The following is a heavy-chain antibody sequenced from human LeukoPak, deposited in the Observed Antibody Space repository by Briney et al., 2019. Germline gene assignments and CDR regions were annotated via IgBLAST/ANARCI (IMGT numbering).Heavy chain of an antibody. J-gene: IGHJ4*02. V-gene: IGHV3-30*03. Sequence: PGGSLRLSCAASGFTFSHYGMHWVRQAPGKGLEWAAFISNDGNNKYYADSVKGRFTISRDNSKNTLYLQMNSLRAEDTAVYYCARDLFDEKYGVVPAAIVLDYWGQGTLVTVSS. CDR1: GFTFSHYG. D-gene: IGHD2-2*02. CDR2: ISNDGNNK. CDR3: ARDLFDEKYGVVPAAIVLDY.